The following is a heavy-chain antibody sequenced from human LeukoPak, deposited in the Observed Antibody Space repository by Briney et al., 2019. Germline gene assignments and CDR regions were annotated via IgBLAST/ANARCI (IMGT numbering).Heavy chain of an antibody. J-gene: IGHJ3*02. CDR1: GFTFGDYA. CDR3: ARDYYFASGTPHAFDI. CDR2: ISGSGTYM. Sequence: GGSLRLSCTASGFTFGDYAMSWVRQAPGKGLEWVSSISGSGTYMFYPDSVKGRFTISRDNARNSLYLQMSSLRAEDTAVYYCARDYYFASGTPHAFDIWGQGTMVTVSS. V-gene: IGHV3-21*01. D-gene: IGHD3-10*01.